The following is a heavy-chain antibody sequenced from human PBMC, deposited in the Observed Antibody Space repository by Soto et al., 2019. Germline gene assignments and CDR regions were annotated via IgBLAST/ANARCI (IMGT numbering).Heavy chain of an antibody. CDR2: IWYDGSNK. Sequence: GGSLRLSCAASGFTFSSYGMHWVRQAPGKGLEWVAVIWYDGSNKYYADSVKGRFTISRDNSKNTLYLQMNSLRAEDTAVYYCARDRDDFWSGYYEPLLFDPWGQGTLVTVSS. CDR1: GFTFSSYG. D-gene: IGHD3-3*01. CDR3: ARDRDDFWSGYYEPLLFDP. J-gene: IGHJ5*02. V-gene: IGHV3-33*01.